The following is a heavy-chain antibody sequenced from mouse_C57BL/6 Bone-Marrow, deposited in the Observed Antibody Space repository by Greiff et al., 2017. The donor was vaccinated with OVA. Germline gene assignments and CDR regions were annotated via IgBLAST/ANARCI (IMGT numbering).Heavy chain of an antibody. CDR3: ARPYDYDRDYYAMDY. V-gene: IGHV1-64*01. CDR2: IHPNSGST. J-gene: IGHJ4*01. D-gene: IGHD2-4*01. Sequence: VQLQQSGAELVKPGASVKLSCKASGYTFTSYWMHWVKQRPGLGLEWIGMIHPNSGSTNYNEKFKSKATLTVDQSSSTAYMQLSSLTSEDSAVYYCARPYDYDRDYYAMDYWGQGTSVTVSS. CDR1: GYTFTSYW.